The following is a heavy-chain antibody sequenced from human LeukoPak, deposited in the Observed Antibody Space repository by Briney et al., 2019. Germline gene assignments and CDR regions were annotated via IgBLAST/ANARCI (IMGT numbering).Heavy chain of an antibody. J-gene: IGHJ4*02. D-gene: IGHD6-6*01. CDR2: TKNKADSFIT. CDR1: GFTFSDHY. CDR3: ARCSGVFGSSGY. Sequence: PGGSLRLSCAASGFTFSDHYMDWVRQAPGTGLEWVGRTKNKADSFITQYAASVRGRFAISRDDSKSSLYLQMNSLRAEDTAVYYCARCSGVFGSSGYWGQGTLVTVSS. V-gene: IGHV3-72*01.